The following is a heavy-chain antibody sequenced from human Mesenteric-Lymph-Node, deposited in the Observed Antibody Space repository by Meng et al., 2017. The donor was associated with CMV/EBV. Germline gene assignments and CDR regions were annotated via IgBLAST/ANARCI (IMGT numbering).Heavy chain of an antibody. J-gene: IGHJ4*02. D-gene: IGHD1-26*01. CDR2: NYWNDDK. V-gene: IGHV2-5*01. Sequence: FYPSTTGGGVGWIRQPPGKAVEWLALNYWNDDKRYSPSLKSRLTITKDTSKNQVVLTMTNMDPVDTATYYCAHYSNVYSGSYWYFDYWGQGTLVTVSS. CDR3: AHYSNVYSGSYWYFDY. CDR1: FYPSTTGGG.